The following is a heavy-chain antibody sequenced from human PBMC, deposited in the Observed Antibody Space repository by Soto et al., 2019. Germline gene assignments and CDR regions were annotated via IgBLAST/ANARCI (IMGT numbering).Heavy chain of an antibody. D-gene: IGHD3-10*01. CDR3: ARGINYYASGDDAFDI. J-gene: IGHJ3*02. V-gene: IGHV1-8*01. CDR2: MNPNSGNT. CDR1: GYTFTSYD. Sequence: QVQLVQSGAEVKKPGASVKVSCKASGYTFTSYDINWVRQATGQGLEWMGWMNPNSGNTGYAQKFQGRVTMTRNTSISTAYMELSSLRSEDTALYYCARGINYYASGDDAFDIWGQGTMATVSS.